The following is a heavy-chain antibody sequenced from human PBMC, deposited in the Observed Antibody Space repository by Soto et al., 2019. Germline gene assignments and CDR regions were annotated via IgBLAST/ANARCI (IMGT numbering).Heavy chain of an antibody. CDR2: IWYDGSNK. D-gene: IGHD7-27*01. Sequence: GESLKISCAASGFTFSSYGMHWVRQAPGKGLEWVAVIWYDGSNKYYADSVKGRFTISRDNSKNTLYLQMNSLRAEDTAVYYCAGELGLFDYWGQGTLVTVSS. V-gene: IGHV3-33*01. CDR1: GFTFSSYG. CDR3: AGELGLFDY. J-gene: IGHJ4*02.